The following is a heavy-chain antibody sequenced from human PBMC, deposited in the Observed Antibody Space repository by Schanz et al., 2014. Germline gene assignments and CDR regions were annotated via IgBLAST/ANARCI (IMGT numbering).Heavy chain of an antibody. CDR1: GGSFSGYY. CDR3: ARAARRTRVVPLYFDY. Sequence: QVQLQQWGAGLLKPSETLSLTCAVYGGSFSGYYWSWIRQPPGKGLEWIAEINHGGSTNYNPSLKSRVTISVDPSKNQFSLKLRYVTAADTAVYYCARAARRTRVVPLYFDYWGQGTLVTVSS. V-gene: IGHV4-34*01. CDR2: INHGGST. J-gene: IGHJ4*02. D-gene: IGHD2-2*01.